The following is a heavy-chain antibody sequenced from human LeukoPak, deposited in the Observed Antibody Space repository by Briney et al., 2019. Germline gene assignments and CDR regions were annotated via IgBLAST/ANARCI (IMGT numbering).Heavy chain of an antibody. CDR3: ARGWGYICSSYSMDV. CDR1: GGSFSGYY. V-gene: IGHV4-34*01. CDR2: INHSGST. Sequence: PSETLSLTCAVYGGSFSGYYWSWIRQPPGKGLEWIGEINHSGSTNYNPSLKSRVTISVDTSKNQFSLKLSSVTAADTAVYYCARGWGYICSSYSMDVWGKGTTVTVSS. D-gene: IGHD6-6*01. J-gene: IGHJ6*03.